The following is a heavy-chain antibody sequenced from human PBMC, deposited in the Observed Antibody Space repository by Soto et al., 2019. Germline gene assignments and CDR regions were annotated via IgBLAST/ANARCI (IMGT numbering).Heavy chain of an antibody. Sequence: PGGSLRLSCAASGFTFSSYGMHWVRQAPGKGLEWVAVIWYDGSNKYYADSVKGRLTISRDNSKNTLYLQMNSLRAEDTAVYYCARDSSSPGTYYFDDWGQGTLVNVSS. CDR3: ARDSSSPGTYYFDD. CDR2: IWYDGSNK. D-gene: IGHD6-6*01. V-gene: IGHV3-33*01. J-gene: IGHJ4*02. CDR1: GFTFSSYG.